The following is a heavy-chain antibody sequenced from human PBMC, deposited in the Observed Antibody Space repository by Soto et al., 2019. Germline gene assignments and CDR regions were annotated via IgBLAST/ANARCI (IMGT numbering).Heavy chain of an antibody. CDR2: IYWDDDK. CDR3: AHIFFQARFGDPDWVYFDY. D-gene: IGHD3-10*01. V-gene: IGHV2-5*02. Sequence: SGPTLVKPTQTLTLTCTFSGFSLSTSGVGVGWIRQPPGKALEWLALIYWDDDKRYSPSLKSRLTITKDTSKNQVVLTMTNMDPVDTATYYCAHIFFQARFGDPDWVYFDYWGQGTLVTVSS. CDR1: GFSLSTSGVG. J-gene: IGHJ4*02.